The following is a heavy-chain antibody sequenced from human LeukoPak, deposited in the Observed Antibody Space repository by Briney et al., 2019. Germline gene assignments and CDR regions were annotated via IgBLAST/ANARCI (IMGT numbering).Heavy chain of an antibody. J-gene: IGHJ3*02. Sequence: GGSLRLSCAASGFTFSSYSMNWVRQAPGKGLEWVSSISSSSSYIYYADSVKGRFTISRDNAKNSLYLQMNSLRAEDTAVYYCARDGPPPGYSSSWYVPGDAFDIWGQGTMVTVSS. CDR2: ISSSSSYI. CDR3: ARDGPPPGYSSSWYVPGDAFDI. D-gene: IGHD6-13*01. V-gene: IGHV3-21*01. CDR1: GFTFSSYS.